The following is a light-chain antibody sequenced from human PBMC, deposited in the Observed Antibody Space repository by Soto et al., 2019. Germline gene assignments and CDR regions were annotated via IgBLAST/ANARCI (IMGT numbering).Light chain of an antibody. J-gene: IGLJ2*01. CDR1: SSDIGAYNY. CDR3: SSYTTSSTLG. CDR2: GVT. Sequence: QSALTQPASVSGSPGQSITISCTGTSSDIGAYNYVSWYQQHPGKAPKLMIYGVTNRTSGVSNRFSGSKSGNTASLTISGLQDEDEADYYCSSYTTSSTLGFGGGTKLTGL. V-gene: IGLV2-14*01.